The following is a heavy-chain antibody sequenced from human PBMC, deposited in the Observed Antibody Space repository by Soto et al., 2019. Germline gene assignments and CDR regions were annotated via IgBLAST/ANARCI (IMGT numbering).Heavy chain of an antibody. Sequence: GASVKVSCKASGYTFTSYGISWVRQAPGQGLEWMGWISGYNGNTNYAERLQGRVTMTTDTSTSTAYMELKLSSVTAADTAVYYCARSDGRYWGQGTLVTVSS. CDR3: ARSDGRY. CDR1: GYTFTSYG. CDR2: ISGYNGNT. J-gene: IGHJ4*02. V-gene: IGHV1-18*01.